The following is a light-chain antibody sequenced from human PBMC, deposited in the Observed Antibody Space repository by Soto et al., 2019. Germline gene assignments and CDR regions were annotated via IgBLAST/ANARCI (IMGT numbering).Light chain of an antibody. CDR1: QGISSC. V-gene: IGKV1D-16*01. CDR2: AAS. CDR3: QQYNSYST. Sequence: DILFTQSPSALSSSVGDRVTLSCRASQGISSCLAWYQQKPGKARKLLIYAASSVQSGVPSRFSGSGSGTDFTLTISSLQPDDFATYYCQQYNSYSTFGQGTKVDIK. J-gene: IGKJ1*01.